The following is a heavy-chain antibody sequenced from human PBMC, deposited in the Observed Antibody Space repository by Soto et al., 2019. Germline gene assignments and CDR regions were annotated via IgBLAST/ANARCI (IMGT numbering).Heavy chain of an antibody. CDR1: GFTFDDYA. V-gene: IGHV3-9*01. Sequence: GGSLRLSCAASGFTFDDYAMHWVRQAPGKGLEWVSGISWNSGSIGYADSVKGRFTISRDNAKNSLYLQMNSLRAEDTALYYCVKEAELSLYFQHWGQGTLVTVSS. D-gene: IGHD3-16*02. CDR3: VKEAELSLYFQH. CDR2: ISWNSGSI. J-gene: IGHJ1*01.